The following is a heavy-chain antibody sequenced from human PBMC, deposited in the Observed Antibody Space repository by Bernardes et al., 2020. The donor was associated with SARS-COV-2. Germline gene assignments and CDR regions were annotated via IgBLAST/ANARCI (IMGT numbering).Heavy chain of an antibody. J-gene: IGHJ5*02. Sequence: ASVKVSCKASGYTFTSYDINWVRQATGQGLEWMGWMNPNSGNTGYAQKFQGRVTMTRNTSISTAYMELSSLRSEDTAVYYCARVAKRYYYGSGSHEPSRLDPWGQGTLVTVSS. CDR1: GYTFTSYD. D-gene: IGHD3-10*01. CDR3: ARVAKRYYYGSGSHEPSRLDP. V-gene: IGHV1-8*01. CDR2: MNPNSGNT.